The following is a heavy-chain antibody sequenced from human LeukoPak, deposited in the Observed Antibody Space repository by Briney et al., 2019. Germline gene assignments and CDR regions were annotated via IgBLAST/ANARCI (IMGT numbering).Heavy chain of an antibody. V-gene: IGHV1-2*02. CDR3: ASEEYGSGSQENWFDP. CDR2: INPNSGGT. D-gene: IGHD3-10*01. CDR1: GYTFTGYY. J-gene: IGHJ5*02. Sequence: ASVKVSCKASGYTFTGYYMHWVRQAPGQGLEWMGWINPNSGGTNYAQKFQGRVTMTRDTPISTAYMELSRLRSDDTAVYYCASEEYGSGSQENWFDPWGQGTLVTVSS.